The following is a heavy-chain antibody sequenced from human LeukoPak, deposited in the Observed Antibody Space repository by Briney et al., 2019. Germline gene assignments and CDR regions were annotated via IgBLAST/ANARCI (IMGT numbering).Heavy chain of an antibody. CDR2: ISWNSGSI. CDR1: GFTFDDYA. J-gene: IGHJ4*02. D-gene: IGHD1-26*01. V-gene: IGHV3-9*01. CDR3: AKDIGELGPAFDY. Sequence: PGGSLRLSCAASGFTFDDYAMHWVRQAPGKGLEWVSGISWNSGSIGYADSVKGRFTTSRDNAKNSLYLQMNSLRAEDTALYYCAKDIGELGPAFDYWGQGTLVTVSS.